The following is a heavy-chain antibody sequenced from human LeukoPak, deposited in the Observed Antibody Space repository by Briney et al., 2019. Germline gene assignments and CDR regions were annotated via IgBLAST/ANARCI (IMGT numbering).Heavy chain of an antibody. CDR3: AKGGIYYGSGSYYLIDY. D-gene: IGHD3-10*01. CDR1: GFTFSSYA. Sequence: GGSLRLSCAASGFTFSSYAMSWVRQAPGKGLEWVSSISGSGGSTYYADSVKGRFTISRDNSKNTLYLQMNSLRAEDTAVYYCAKGGIYYGSGSYYLIDYWGQGTLVTVSS. CDR2: ISGSGGST. J-gene: IGHJ4*02. V-gene: IGHV3-23*01.